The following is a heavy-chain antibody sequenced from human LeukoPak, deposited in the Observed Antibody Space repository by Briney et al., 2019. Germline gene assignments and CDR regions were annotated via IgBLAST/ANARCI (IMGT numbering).Heavy chain of an antibody. Sequence: GGSLRLSCAASGFAFSPYAMNWVRQAPGKGLEWVSFITGDSNTIYYADSTKGRFTVSRDNAENSLYLQKNSLSAEDTAVYYCARDRMGGSFDYWGQGALVTVAS. J-gene: IGHJ4*02. CDR3: ARDRMGGSFDY. CDR2: ITGDSNTI. CDR1: GFAFSPYA. D-gene: IGHD2-15*01. V-gene: IGHV3-48*01.